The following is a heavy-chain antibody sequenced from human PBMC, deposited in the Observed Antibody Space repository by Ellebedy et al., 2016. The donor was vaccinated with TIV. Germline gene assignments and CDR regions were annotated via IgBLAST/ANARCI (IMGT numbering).Heavy chain of an antibody. CDR3: ARADLRYFDWLLPPGYNWFDP. J-gene: IGHJ5*02. CDR2: VSSEGRTT. V-gene: IGHV3-74*01. CDR1: GFTFSSYG. D-gene: IGHD3-9*01. Sequence: GESLKISCAASGFTFSSYGMHWVRQAPGKGLVWVSCVSSEGRTTYFADSVKGRFTISRDNAKNSLYLQMNSLRAEDTAVYYCARADLRYFDWLLPPGYNWFDPWGQGTLVTVSS.